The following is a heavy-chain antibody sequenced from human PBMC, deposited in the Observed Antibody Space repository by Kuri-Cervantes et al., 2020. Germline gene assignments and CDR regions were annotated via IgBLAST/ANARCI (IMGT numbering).Heavy chain of an antibody. CDR3: ARARLGSGSYFTRFVMDI. D-gene: IGHD3-10*01. V-gene: IGHV4-39*07. CDR2: INHSGST. J-gene: IGHJ6*02. Sequence: SETLSLTCTVSGGSISSGNYYWGWIRQPPGKGLEWIGEINHSGSTNYNPSLKSRVSISVDTSKDQLSLKLSSVTAADTAVYYCARARLGSGSYFTRFVMDIWGQGTTVTVSS. CDR1: GGSISSGNYY.